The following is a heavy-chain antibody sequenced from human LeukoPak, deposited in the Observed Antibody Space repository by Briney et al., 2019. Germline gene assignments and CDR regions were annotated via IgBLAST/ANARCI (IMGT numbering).Heavy chain of an antibody. D-gene: IGHD7-27*01. J-gene: IGHJ4*02. CDR2: IKQDGSEK. CDR1: GFTLGDYW. CDR3: AKNWGYFDY. V-gene: IGHV3-7*01. Sequence: GGSLRLSCAASGFTLGDYWMSWVRQTPGKGLEWVATIKQDGSEKYYADSLKGRFTISRDNAKNSLYLQMNSLRAEDTAVYYCAKNWGYFDYWGQGTLVTVSS.